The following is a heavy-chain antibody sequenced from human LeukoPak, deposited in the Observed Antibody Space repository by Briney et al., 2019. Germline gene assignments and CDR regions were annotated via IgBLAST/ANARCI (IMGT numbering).Heavy chain of an antibody. J-gene: IGHJ3*02. D-gene: IGHD3-22*01. CDR3: ARDRDYDRIDAFDI. Sequence: SETLSLTCTVSGGSISSYCWSWIRQPPGKGLEWIGYIYYSGSTNYNPSLKSRVTISVDTSKNQFSLKLSSVTAADTAVYYCARDRDYDRIDAFDIWGQGTMVTVSS. V-gene: IGHV4-59*01. CDR2: IYYSGST. CDR1: GGSISSYC.